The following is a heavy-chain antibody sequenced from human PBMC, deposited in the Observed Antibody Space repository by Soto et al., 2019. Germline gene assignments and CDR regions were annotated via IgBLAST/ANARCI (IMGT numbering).Heavy chain of an antibody. D-gene: IGHD6-13*01. CDR1: GYTFTSYD. Sequence: QVQLVQSGAEVKKPGASVKVSCKASGYTFTSYDINWVRQATGQGLEGMGWMNPNSGNTGYAQKFQGRVTMTRNTSISTAYMELSSLRSEYTSVYYGAREQQVRGFDPWGQGTLVTVSS. CDR3: AREQQVRGFDP. J-gene: IGHJ5*02. CDR2: MNPNSGNT. V-gene: IGHV1-8*01.